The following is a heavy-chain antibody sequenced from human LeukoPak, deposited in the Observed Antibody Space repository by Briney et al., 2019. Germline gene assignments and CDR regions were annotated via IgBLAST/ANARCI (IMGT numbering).Heavy chain of an antibody. CDR2: ISYDGSNK. CDR3: ARDLCSTSCYGYLGWFDP. J-gene: IGHJ5*02. Sequence: GRSLRLSCAASGFTFSSYTIHWVRQAPGKGLEWVTIISYDGSNKYYADSVKGRFTISRDNSKNTLYLQMNSLRAEDTAVYYCARDLCSTSCYGYLGWFDPWGQGTLVTVSS. CDR1: GFTFSSYT. V-gene: IGHV3-30-3*01. D-gene: IGHD2-2*01.